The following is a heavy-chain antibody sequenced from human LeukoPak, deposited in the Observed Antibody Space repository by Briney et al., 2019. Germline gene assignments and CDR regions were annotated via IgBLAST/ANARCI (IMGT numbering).Heavy chain of an antibody. CDR2: IKQDGSEK. CDR3: ARDRVLDY. J-gene: IGHJ4*02. D-gene: IGHD1-1*01. V-gene: IGHV3-7*01. Sequence: GGSLRLSCAASGFTFSSYGMHWVRQAPGKGLEWVANIKQDGSEKYYVDSVKGRFTISRDNAKNSLYLQMNSLRAEDTAVYYCARDRVLDYWGQGTLVTVSS. CDR1: GFTFSSYG.